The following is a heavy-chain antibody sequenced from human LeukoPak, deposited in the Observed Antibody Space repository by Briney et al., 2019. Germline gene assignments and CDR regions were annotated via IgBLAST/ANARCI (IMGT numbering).Heavy chain of an antibody. Sequence: SVKVSCKASVCTFSSYTISGVRQAPGKGLEWMGRIISILGIANYAQKFQGRGTITADKSTSTAYMELSSLRSEDTAVYYCARVMYPYYMDVWGKGTTVTVSS. D-gene: IGHD2-2*01. CDR3: ARVMYPYYMDV. CDR1: VCTFSSYT. J-gene: IGHJ6*03. CDR2: IISILGIA. V-gene: IGHV1-69*02.